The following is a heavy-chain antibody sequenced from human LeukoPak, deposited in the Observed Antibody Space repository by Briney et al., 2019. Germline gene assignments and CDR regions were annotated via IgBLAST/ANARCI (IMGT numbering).Heavy chain of an antibody. CDR1: GFTFSRDS. CDR3: VRDNPRCCGVIPANIDDY. CDR2: INGGGSPI. V-gene: IGHV3-48*01. Sequence: GGSLRLSCAASGFTFSRDSMNWVRQAPGKGLEWVSYINGGGSPIFYADSVRGRFTISRDNAKNSLRLQMNSLRAEDTAVYYCVRDNPRCCGVIPANIDDYWGQGTLVTVSS. J-gene: IGHJ4*02. D-gene: IGHD2-21*01.